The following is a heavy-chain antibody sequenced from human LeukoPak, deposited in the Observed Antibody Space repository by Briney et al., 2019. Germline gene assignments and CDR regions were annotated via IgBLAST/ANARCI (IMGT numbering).Heavy chain of an antibody. J-gene: IGHJ5*02. Sequence: ASVKVSCKASGYTFTGYYMHWVRQAPGQGLEWMGWINPNSGGTNYAQKFQGRVTMTRDTSISTAYMELSRLRSDDTAVYYCARDHRPNDYGDYVSWFDPWGQGTLVTVSS. D-gene: IGHD4-17*01. CDR2: INPNSGGT. CDR3: ARDHRPNDYGDYVSWFDP. V-gene: IGHV1-2*02. CDR1: GYTFTGYY.